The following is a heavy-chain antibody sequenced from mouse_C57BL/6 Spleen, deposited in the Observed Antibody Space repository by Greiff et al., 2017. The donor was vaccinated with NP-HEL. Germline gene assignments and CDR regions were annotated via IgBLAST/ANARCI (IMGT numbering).Heavy chain of an antibody. D-gene: IGHD4-1*01. CDR3: ARNKGLGYYFDY. J-gene: IGHJ2*01. CDR1: GFSLTSYG. CDR2: IWSGGST. V-gene: IGHV2-2*01. Sequence: VKLMESGPGLVQPSQSLSITCTVSGFSLTSYGVHWVRQSPGKGLEWLGVIWSGGSTDYNAAFISRLSISKDNSKSQVFCKMNSLQADDTAIYYCARNKGLGYYFDYWGQGTTLTVSS.